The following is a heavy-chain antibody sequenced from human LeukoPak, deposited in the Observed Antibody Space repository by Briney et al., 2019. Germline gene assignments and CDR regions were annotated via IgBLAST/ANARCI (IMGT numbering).Heavy chain of an antibody. CDR1: GYTFTGYY. CDR2: INPNSGGT. V-gene: IGHV1-2*02. Sequence: GASVKVSCKASGYTFTGYYMHWVRQAPGQGLEWMRWINPNSGGTNYAQKFQGRVTMTRDTSISTAYMELSRLRSDDTAVYYCARESWATVTTLIDYWGQGTLVTVSS. D-gene: IGHD4-11*01. J-gene: IGHJ4*02. CDR3: ARESWATVTTLIDY.